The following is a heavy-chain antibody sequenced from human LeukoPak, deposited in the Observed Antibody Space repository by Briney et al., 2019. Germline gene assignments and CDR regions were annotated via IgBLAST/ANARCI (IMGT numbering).Heavy chain of an antibody. V-gene: IGHV4-59*11. D-gene: IGHD6-13*01. J-gene: IGHJ4*02. Sequence: SETLSLTCNVSGDSMSGHYWGWIRQPPGKGLEYIGYVSYTGSTNSNPSLKSRLTISIDTSKIQFSLRLRSVTAADSALYYCARLRRGGSWYYFDYWGQGTLVTVSS. CDR1: GDSMSGHY. CDR2: VSYTGST. CDR3: ARLRRGGSWYYFDY.